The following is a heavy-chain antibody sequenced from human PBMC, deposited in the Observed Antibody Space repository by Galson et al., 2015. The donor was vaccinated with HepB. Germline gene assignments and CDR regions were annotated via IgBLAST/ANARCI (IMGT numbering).Heavy chain of an antibody. CDR2: ISVSGGSR. J-gene: IGHJ4*02. V-gene: IGHV3-23*01. Sequence: SLRLSCAASGFTFSSLGMTWVRQAPGKGLECVSAISVSGGSRDYADPVKGRFTISRDNSKNMLYLQMNNLRVEDTAVYYCAKGTTNIDYWGQGTLVTVSS. CDR1: GFTFSSLG. D-gene: IGHD1-1*01. CDR3: AKGTTNIDY.